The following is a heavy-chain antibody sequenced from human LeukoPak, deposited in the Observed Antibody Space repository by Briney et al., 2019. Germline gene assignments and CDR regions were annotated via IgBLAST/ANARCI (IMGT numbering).Heavy chain of an antibody. V-gene: IGHV3-21*01. J-gene: IGHJ3*02. Sequence: PGRSLRLSCVASGFTFSNYNMNWVRQAPGQGLEWVSSISGSGTYIYYADSLKGRFTISRDNAKNSLYLQRNSLGAEDTAVYYWAGDPYYDFWSDYGTEAFDIWGQGTMVTASS. CDR3: AGDPYYDFWSDYGTEAFDI. CDR2: ISGSGTYI. CDR1: GFTFSNYN. D-gene: IGHD3-3*01.